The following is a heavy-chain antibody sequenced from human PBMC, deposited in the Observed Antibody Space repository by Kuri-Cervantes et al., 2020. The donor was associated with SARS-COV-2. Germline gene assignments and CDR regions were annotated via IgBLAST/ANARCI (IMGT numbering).Heavy chain of an antibody. CDR2: ISYDGSNK. D-gene: IGHD3-3*01. CDR3: ARSPLGVVTHHWFDP. CDR1: GFTFSSYA. Sequence: GESLKISCAASGFTFSSYAMHWVRQAPGKGLEWVAVISYDGSNKYYADSVKGRFTISRDNSQNTLYLQMNSLRAEDTAVYYCARSPLGVVTHHWFDPWGQGTLVTVSS. J-gene: IGHJ5*02. V-gene: IGHV3-30-3*01.